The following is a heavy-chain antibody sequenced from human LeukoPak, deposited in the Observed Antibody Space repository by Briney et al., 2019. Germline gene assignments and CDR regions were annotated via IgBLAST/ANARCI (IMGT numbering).Heavy chain of an antibody. Sequence: PGGSLRLSCAASGFTFSSYAMSWVRQAPGKGLEWVSAISGSGGSTYYADSVKGRFTISRDNSKNTLYLQMNSLRAEDTAVYYCAKVYSREPLPSQDPWGQGTLVTVSS. CDR1: GFTFSSYA. CDR2: ISGSGGST. J-gene: IGHJ5*02. CDR3: AKVYSREPLPSQDP. V-gene: IGHV3-23*01. D-gene: IGHD1-26*01.